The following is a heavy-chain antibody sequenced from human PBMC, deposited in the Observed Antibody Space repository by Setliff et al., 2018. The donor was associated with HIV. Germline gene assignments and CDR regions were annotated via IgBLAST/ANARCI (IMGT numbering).Heavy chain of an antibody. D-gene: IGHD6-19*01. CDR2: IYYSGTT. J-gene: IGHJ6*03. CDR3: ARHKARRVAVAGNPYYYYYMDV. CDR1: GVSIGSSSYY. Sequence: KSSETLSLTCTVSGVSIGSSSYYWGWIRQPPGKGLEWIGSIYYSGTTYYNPSLKSRVTISVDTSKNQFSLKLSSVTAADTAVYYCARHKARRVAVAGNPYYYYYMDVWGKGTTVTVSS. V-gene: IGHV4-39*01.